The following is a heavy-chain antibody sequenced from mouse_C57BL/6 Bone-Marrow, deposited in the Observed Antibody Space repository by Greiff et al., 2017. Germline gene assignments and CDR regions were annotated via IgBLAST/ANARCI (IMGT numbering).Heavy chain of an antibody. CDR1: EYEFPSHD. J-gene: IGHJ4*01. CDR2: INSDGGST. Sequence: EVKLMESGGGLVQPGESLKLSCESNEYEFPSHDMSWVRKTPEKRLELVAAINSDGGSTYYPDTMERRFIISRDNTKKTLYLQMSSLRSEDTALYHCARGGVKDAMDYWGQGTSVTVSS. V-gene: IGHV5-2*01. D-gene: IGHD1-3*01. CDR3: ARGGVKDAMDY.